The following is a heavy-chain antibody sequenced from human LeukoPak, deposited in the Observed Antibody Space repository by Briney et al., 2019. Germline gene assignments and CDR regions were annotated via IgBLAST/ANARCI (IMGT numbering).Heavy chain of an antibody. Sequence: ASVKVSCKASGCTFTSYGISWVRQAPGQGLEWMGWISAYNGNTNYAQKLQGRVTMTTDTSTSTAYMELRSLRSDDTAVYYCARSPAYYGSGKSWFDPWGQGTLVTVSS. V-gene: IGHV1-18*01. CDR3: ARSPAYYGSGKSWFDP. J-gene: IGHJ5*02. D-gene: IGHD3-10*01. CDR1: GCTFTSYG. CDR2: ISAYNGNT.